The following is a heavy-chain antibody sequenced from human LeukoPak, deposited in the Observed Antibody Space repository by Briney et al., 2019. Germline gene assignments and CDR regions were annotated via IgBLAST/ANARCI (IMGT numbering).Heavy chain of an antibody. CDR3: AKDLPAAYFDY. V-gene: IGHV3-30*02. D-gene: IGHD2-2*01. CDR1: GFTFTSYS. CDR2: IRNDGSTK. Sequence: PGGSLRLSCAASGFTFTSYSMSWVRQAPGKGLEWVAFIRNDGSTKFYADSVKGRFTISRDNSKNTLYLQMNSLRADDTAVYYCAKDLPAAYFDYWGQGTLVTVSS. J-gene: IGHJ4*02.